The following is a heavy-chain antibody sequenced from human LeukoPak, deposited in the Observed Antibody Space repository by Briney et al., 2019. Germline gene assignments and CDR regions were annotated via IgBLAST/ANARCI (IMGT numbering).Heavy chain of an antibody. Sequence: GASVEVSCKASGGTFSSYAISWVRQAPGQGLEWMGGIIPIFGTANYAQEFQGRVTITADESTSTAYMELSSLRSEDTAVYYCARALWNSGYPFDYWGQGTLVTVSS. CDR2: IIPIFGTA. J-gene: IGHJ4*02. D-gene: IGHD5-12*01. CDR3: ARALWNSGYPFDY. V-gene: IGHV1-69*13. CDR1: GGTFSSYA.